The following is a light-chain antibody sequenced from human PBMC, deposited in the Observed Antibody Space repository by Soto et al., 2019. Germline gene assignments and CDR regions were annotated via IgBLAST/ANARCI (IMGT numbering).Light chain of an antibody. Sequence: QSWLTQPASVSGCPGQSITTSCSWASSDVGAYDLVSWYQQHPGRAPKLIIYEVSHRFSGLSYRFSGSKSGNTASLTISGLQAEDEGDYYCTSFASGKFYVFGSGTKVNV. V-gene: IGLV2-14*03. CDR2: EVS. CDR3: TSFASGKFYV. CDR1: SSDVGAYDL. J-gene: IGLJ1*01.